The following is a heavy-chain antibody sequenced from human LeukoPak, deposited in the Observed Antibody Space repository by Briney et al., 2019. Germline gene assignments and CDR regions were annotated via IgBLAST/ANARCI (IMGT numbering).Heavy chain of an antibody. V-gene: IGHV4-39*01. J-gene: IGHJ4*02. CDR2: IYYSGST. CDR1: GGSISRSSYY. Sequence: SETLSLTCSVSGGSISRSSYYWGWTRQPPGKGLEWIGSIYYSGSTYYNPSLKSRVTISVDTSRNQFSLKLGSVTAADTAVYNCARHGSIATGAFTYWGQGTLVTVSS. CDR3: ARHGSIATGAFTY. D-gene: IGHD6-13*01.